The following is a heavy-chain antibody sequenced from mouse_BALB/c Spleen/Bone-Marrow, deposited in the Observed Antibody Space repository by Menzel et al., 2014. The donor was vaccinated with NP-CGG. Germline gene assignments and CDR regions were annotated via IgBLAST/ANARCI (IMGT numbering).Heavy chain of an antibody. CDR1: GFTFSDYY. J-gene: IGHJ3*01. CDR3: TRHDYRYDAWFAY. Sequence: VQLKHSGGGLVQPGGSLKLSCATSGFTFSDYYMYWVRQTPEKRLEWVASISNGGGNTYYPDTLKGRFTISRDNAKNTLYLQMSRLKSEDTAIYYCTRHDYRYDAWFAYWGQGTLVTVSA. D-gene: IGHD2-14*01. V-gene: IGHV5-12*02. CDR2: ISNGGGNT.